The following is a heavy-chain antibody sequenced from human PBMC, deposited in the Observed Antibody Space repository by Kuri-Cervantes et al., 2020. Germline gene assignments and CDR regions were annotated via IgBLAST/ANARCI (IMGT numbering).Heavy chain of an antibody. CDR3: ARVGYSYGQRVHYYYYMDV. CDR2: IYSCGST. Sequence: LSLTCAASGFTVSSNYMSWVRQAPGKGLEWVSVIYSCGSTYYADSVRGRFTISRDNSKNTLYLQMNSLRAEDTAVYYCARVGYSYGQRVHYYYYMDVWGKGTTVTVSS. V-gene: IGHV3-53*01. CDR1: GFTVSSNY. D-gene: IGHD5-18*01. J-gene: IGHJ6*03.